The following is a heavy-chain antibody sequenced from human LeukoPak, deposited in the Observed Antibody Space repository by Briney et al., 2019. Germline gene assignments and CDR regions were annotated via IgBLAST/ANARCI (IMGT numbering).Heavy chain of an antibody. V-gene: IGHV3-48*03. D-gene: IGHD3-22*01. CDR1: GFTFSSYE. J-gene: IGHJ3*02. CDR3: ARALVYDSSPDDAFDI. CDR2: ISSSGSTI. Sequence: PGGSPRLSCAASGFTFSSYEMNWVRQAPGKGLEWVSYISSSGSTIYYADSLKGRFTISRDNAKNSLYLQMNSLRAEDTAVYYCARALVYDSSPDDAFDIWGQGTMVTVSS.